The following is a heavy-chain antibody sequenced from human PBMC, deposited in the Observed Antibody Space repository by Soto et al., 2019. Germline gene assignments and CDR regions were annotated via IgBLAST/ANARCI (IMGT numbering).Heavy chain of an antibody. D-gene: IGHD2-2*01. CDR1: GYSFTVYY. J-gene: IGHJ4*02. CDR2: IIPIFGTA. V-gene: IGHV1-69*13. Sequence: SVKGSCKASGYSFTVYYIHWVRQAPGQGLEWMGGIIPIFGTANYAQKFQGRVTITADESTSTAYMELSSLRSEDTAVYYCAASNPRGIVVVPAALDYWGQGTLVTVSS. CDR3: AASNPRGIVVVPAALDY.